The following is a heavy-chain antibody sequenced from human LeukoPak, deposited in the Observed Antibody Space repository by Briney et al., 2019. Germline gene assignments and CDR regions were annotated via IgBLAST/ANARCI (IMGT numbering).Heavy chain of an antibody. CDR2: ISAYNGNT. CDR3: APIAVAGRGNWFDP. J-gene: IGHJ5*02. D-gene: IGHD6-19*01. CDR1: GYTFTSYG. Sequence: ASVKVSCKASGYTFTSYGITWVRQAPGQGLEWMGWISAYNGNTKYAQKLQGRVTMTTDTSTSTAYMELSSLRSEDTAVYYCAPIAVAGRGNWFDPWGQGTLVTVSS. V-gene: IGHV1-18*01.